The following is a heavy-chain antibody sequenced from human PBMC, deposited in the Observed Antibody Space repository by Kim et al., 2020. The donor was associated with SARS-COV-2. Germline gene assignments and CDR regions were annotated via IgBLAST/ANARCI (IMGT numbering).Heavy chain of an antibody. CDR2: ISSSSSYT. J-gene: IGHJ6*02. Sequence: GGSLRLSCAASGFTFSDYYMSWIRQAPGKGLEWVSYISSSSSYTNYADSVKGRFTISRDNAKNSLYLQMNSLRAEDTAVYYCARAQYCSSTSCYKRYGMDVWGQGTTVTVSS. CDR1: GFTFSDYY. D-gene: IGHD2-2*02. CDR3: ARAQYCSSTSCYKRYGMDV. V-gene: IGHV3-11*06.